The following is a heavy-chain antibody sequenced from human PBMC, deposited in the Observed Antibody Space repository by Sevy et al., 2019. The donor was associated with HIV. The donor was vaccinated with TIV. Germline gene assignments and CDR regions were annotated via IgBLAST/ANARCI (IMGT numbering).Heavy chain of an antibody. D-gene: IGHD3-10*01. CDR1: GFTFSSYW. CDR3: ARDLGNYGSGSYLNYYYYYGMDV. J-gene: IGHJ6*02. Sequence: GGSLRLSCAASGFTFSSYWMSWVRQAPGKGLEWVANIKQDGSEKYYVDSVKGRFTISRDNAKNSLYLQMNSLRAEDTAVYYCARDLGNYGSGSYLNYYYYYGMDVWGRGTTVTVSS. V-gene: IGHV3-7*01. CDR2: IKQDGSEK.